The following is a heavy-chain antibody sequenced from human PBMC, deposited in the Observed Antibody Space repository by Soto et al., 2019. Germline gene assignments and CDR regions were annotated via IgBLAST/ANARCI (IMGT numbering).Heavy chain of an antibody. Sequence: PVESLKIACKGSLYNFNNYCIAWVRQMPGKGLDWLGLIYPHDSDMRYSPSYQGQVALSDDKSISTAYLQLRSLKTSDTAMYYCGRHERGGDNYYFGYWGQGTLVTVSS. CDR3: GRHERGGDNYYFGY. CDR1: LYNFNNYC. D-gene: IGHD5-12*01. CDR2: IYPHDSDM. V-gene: IGHV5-51*01. J-gene: IGHJ4*02.